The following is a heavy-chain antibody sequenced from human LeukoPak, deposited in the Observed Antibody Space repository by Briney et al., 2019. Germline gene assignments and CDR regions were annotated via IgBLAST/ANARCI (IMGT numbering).Heavy chain of an antibody. CDR3: ARVESGSEYDLYIGY. Sequence: GGSLRLSCAASGFTFSAYSMNWVRPAPGKGLEWVASISSSSRYIHYADSVKGRFTISRDNAKNSLYLQMNSLRAEDTAVYHCARVESGSEYDLYIGYWGQGTLVAVSS. V-gene: IGHV3-21*01. CDR2: ISSSSRYI. J-gene: IGHJ4*02. CDR1: GFTFSAYS. D-gene: IGHD2/OR15-2a*01.